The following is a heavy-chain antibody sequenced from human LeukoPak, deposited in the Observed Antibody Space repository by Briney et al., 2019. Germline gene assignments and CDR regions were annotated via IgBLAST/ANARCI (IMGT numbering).Heavy chain of an antibody. V-gene: IGHV1-2*02. J-gene: IGHJ4*02. CDR3: AVPGYSYGYAFDY. CDR2: INPNSGGT. Sequence: GASVKDSCKATGYTFTGYYMHWVRQAPGQGLDWMGWINPNSGGTDYAQKFQSRVTMTRDTSISTAYMELSRLRSDDTAVYYCAVPGYSYGYAFDYWGQGTLVTVSS. D-gene: IGHD5-18*01. CDR1: GYTFTGYY.